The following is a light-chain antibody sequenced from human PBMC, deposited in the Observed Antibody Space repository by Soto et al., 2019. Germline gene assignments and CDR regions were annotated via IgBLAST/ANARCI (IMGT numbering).Light chain of an antibody. J-gene: IGKJ1*01. CDR2: GAS. V-gene: IGKV3-15*01. Sequence: EIVMTQSPATLSLSPGEGATLSCRASQSLSSNLAWYQQKPGQAPRLLIYGASSRLTGIPARFSGSGTGTEFTLTVSSLESNDFAFYDCQQYDEWPLTCGQGTKVEI. CDR1: QSLSSN. CDR3: QQYDEWPLT.